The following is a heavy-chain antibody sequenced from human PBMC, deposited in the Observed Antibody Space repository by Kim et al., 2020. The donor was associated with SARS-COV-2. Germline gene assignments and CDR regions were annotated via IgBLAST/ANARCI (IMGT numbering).Heavy chain of an antibody. CDR1: SGSIISYY. D-gene: IGHD3-3*01. CDR3: VRGGVISTAGWFDP. J-gene: IGHJ5*02. CDR2: IYYSGST. Sequence: SETLSLTCTVSSGSIISYYWSWIRQPPGKGLEWIGYIYYSGSTNYNPSLKSRVTISVDTSKNQFSLKLTSMTAADTAVYYCVRGGVISTAGWFDPWGQGT. V-gene: IGHV4-59*01.